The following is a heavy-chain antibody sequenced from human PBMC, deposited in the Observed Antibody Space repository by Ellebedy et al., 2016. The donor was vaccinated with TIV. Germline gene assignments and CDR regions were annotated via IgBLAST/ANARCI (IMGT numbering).Heavy chain of an antibody. D-gene: IGHD3-22*01. V-gene: IGHV3-7*03. Sequence: GESLKISCAASGFTFTTYWMSWVRQAPGKGLEWVANMNQVGSEKYYVDSVKGRFTISRDNAKDSVYLQMNSLRVEDTAVYYCARSSDGLPDYWGQGTLVTVSS. CDR3: ARSSDGLPDY. CDR1: GFTFTTYW. CDR2: MNQVGSEK. J-gene: IGHJ4*02.